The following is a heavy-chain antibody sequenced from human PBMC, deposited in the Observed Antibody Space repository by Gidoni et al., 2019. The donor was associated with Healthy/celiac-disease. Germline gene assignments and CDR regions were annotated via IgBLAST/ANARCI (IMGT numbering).Heavy chain of an antibody. V-gene: IGHV4-34*01. J-gene: IGHJ5*02. CDR2: INHSGST. D-gene: IGHD2-2*01. CDR1: GGSFSGYY. Sequence: QVQLPQWGAGLSTPSETLSLTCAVYGGSFSGYYWSGIRQPPGKGLEWIGEINHSGSTNYYPSLKSRVTISVDTSKNQFSLKLSSVTAADTAVYYCARVPAAGGPEWFDPWGQGTLVTVSS. CDR3: ARVPAAGGPEWFDP.